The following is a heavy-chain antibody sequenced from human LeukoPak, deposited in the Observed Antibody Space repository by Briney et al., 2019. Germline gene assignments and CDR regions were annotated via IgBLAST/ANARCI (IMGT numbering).Heavy chain of an antibody. CDR1: DASITMYY. CDR2: VAHTGST. CDR3: ARGRVSSSTWYSTYYYFFYMDF. D-gene: IGHD4-11*01. Sequence: SETLSLTCTVSDASITMYYWTWIRQPPGKGLEWIGDVAHTGSTKFNLSLNGRVSISRDTSNNFFSLRLRSVTAADTAVYFCARGRVSSSTWYSTYYYFFYMDFWGKGTTVTVSS. V-gene: IGHV4-59*01. J-gene: IGHJ6*03.